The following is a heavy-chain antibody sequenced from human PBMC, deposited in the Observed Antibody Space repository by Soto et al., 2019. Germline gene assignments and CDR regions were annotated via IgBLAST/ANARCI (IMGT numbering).Heavy chain of an antibody. CDR3: ARVLSPQRYYYYGMDV. CDR2: ISSGGTIT. J-gene: IGHJ6*02. Sequence: LRLSCAASEFTFSSCEMNWVRQAAGKGLEWVSYISSGGTITYNAGSVKGRFTISRDNAKSSLYLQMSSLRAEDTAVYYCARVLSPQRYYYYGMDVWGQGTTVTVSS. D-gene: IGHD1-1*01. V-gene: IGHV3-48*03. CDR1: EFTFSSCE.